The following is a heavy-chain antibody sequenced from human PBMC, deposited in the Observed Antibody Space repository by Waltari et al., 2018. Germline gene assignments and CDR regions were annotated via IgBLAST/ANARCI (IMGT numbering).Heavy chain of an antibody. Sequence: QVQLQESGPGLVKPSETLSLTCAVSGYSISSGYYWGWIRQPPGKGLEWIGSIYHSGSTYYNPSLKSRVTRSVDTSKNQFSLKLSSVTAADTAVYYCARHRATVTTEFDYWGQGTLVTVSS. D-gene: IGHD4-17*01. CDR3: ARHRATVTTEFDY. CDR1: GYSISSGYY. J-gene: IGHJ4*02. CDR2: IYHSGST. V-gene: IGHV4-38-2*01.